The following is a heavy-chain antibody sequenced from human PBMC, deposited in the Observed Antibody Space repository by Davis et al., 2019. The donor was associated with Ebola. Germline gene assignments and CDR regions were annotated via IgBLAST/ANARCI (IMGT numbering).Heavy chain of an antibody. Sequence: AASVKVSCKASGYTFTNYGITWVRQAPGQGLEWMGRINPHSGATKYAQRFQGRVTMTRDTSISTAYMEVGSLRSDDTAVFYCARAQFPTTSDHWGQGTLVTVSS. CDR1: GYTFTNYG. CDR3: ARAQFPTTSDH. J-gene: IGHJ4*02. CDR2: INPHSGAT. D-gene: IGHD1-1*01. V-gene: IGHV1-2*06.